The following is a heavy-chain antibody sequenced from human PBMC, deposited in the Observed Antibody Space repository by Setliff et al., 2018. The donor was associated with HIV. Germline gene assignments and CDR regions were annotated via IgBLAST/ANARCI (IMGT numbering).Heavy chain of an antibody. J-gene: IGHJ4*02. CDR3: AKNDILTGYYKGVDY. D-gene: IGHD3-9*01. CDR2: ISSSGGTI. Sequence: GSLRLSCAASGFTFSSYSMNWVRQAPGKGLEWVSYISSSGGTIYYADSVKGRFTISRDNAKNSLYLQMNSLRAEDTAVYYCAKNDILTGYYKGVDYWGQGTLVTVSS. CDR1: GFTFSSYS. V-gene: IGHV3-48*04.